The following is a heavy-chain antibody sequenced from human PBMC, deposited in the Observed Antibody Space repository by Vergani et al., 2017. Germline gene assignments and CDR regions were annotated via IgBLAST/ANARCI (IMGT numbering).Heavy chain of an antibody. CDR1: GFTFSSYA. Sequence: EVQLLESGGGLVQPGGSLRLSCAASGFTFSSYAMSWVRQAPGKGLEWVSAISGSGGSTYYADSVKGRFTISRDNSKNTLYLQMNSLRADDTAVYYCARVRKLGNWFDPWGQGTLVTVSS. V-gene: IGHV3-23*01. CDR2: ISGSGGST. J-gene: IGHJ5*02. D-gene: IGHD7-27*01. CDR3: ARVRKLGNWFDP.